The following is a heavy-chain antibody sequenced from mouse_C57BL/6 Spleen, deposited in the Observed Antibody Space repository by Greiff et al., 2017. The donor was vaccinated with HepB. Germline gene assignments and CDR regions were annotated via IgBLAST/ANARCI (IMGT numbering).Heavy chain of an antibody. CDR3: ARHEENYYGSSYGYFDV. D-gene: IGHD1-1*01. V-gene: IGHV1-62-2*01. CDR2: FYPGSGSI. CDR1: GYTFTEYT. J-gene: IGHJ1*03. Sequence: LVESGAELVKPGASVQLSCKASGYTFTEYTIHWVKQRSGQGLEWIGWFYPGSGSIKYNEKFKDKATLTADKSSSTVYMELSRLTSEDSAVYFCARHEENYYGSSYGYFDVWGTGTTVTVSS.